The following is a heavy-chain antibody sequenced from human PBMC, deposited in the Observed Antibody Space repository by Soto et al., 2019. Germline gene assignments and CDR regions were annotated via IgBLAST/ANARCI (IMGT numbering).Heavy chain of an antibody. CDR1: GFIFSSYA. CDR2: ISGSGGST. CDR3: AKETYHYDSSGYYVDY. D-gene: IGHD3-22*01. Sequence: GSLRLSCAASGFIFSSYAMSWVRQAPGKGLEWVSAISGSGGSTYYADSVKGRFTISRDNSKNTLYLQMNSLRAEDTAVYYCAKETYHYDSSGYYVDYWGQGTLVTVSS. J-gene: IGHJ4*02. V-gene: IGHV3-23*01.